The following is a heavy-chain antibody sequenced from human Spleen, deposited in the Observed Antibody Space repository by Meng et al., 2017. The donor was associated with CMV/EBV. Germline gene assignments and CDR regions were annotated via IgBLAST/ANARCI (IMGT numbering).Heavy chain of an antibody. Sequence: LRVACEGSGFIFGDFWMNWVRQAPGKGLEWVASIERDGREKFYVDSVKGRFTISRDNARNTLYLQMNSLRDDDTAVYYCYMGHYSGAWGQGTLVTVSS. J-gene: IGHJ5*02. CDR1: GFIFGDFW. CDR3: YMGHYSGA. D-gene: IGHD2-21*01. V-gene: IGHV3-7*01. CDR2: IERDGREK.